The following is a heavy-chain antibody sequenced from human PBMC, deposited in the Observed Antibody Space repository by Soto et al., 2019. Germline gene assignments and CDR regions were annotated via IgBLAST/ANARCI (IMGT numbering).Heavy chain of an antibody. CDR1: GFTVSSNY. Sequence: EVQLVESGGGLVQPGGSLRLSCAASGFTVSSNYMSWVRQAPGKGLEWVSVIYSGGSTYYADSVKGRFTISRHNSKNTLYLQMNSLRAEDTAVYYCARARKSLYCSVGSCNRNNYYYYYMDVWGKGTTVTVSS. CDR3: ARARKSLYCSVGSCNRNNYYYYYMDV. CDR2: IYSGGST. J-gene: IGHJ6*03. V-gene: IGHV3-53*04. D-gene: IGHD2-15*01.